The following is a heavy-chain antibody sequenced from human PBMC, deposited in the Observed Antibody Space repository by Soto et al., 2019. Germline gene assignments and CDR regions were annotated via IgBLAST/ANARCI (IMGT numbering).Heavy chain of an antibody. V-gene: IGHV4-59*01. CDR3: ARISSVDPYGYVNGGLDV. CDR2: FHHSGNS. Sequence: SETLSLTCSVSGGSIRSYYWSWIRQSPEKGLEWIGYFHHSGNSNYNPSLKSRVTISVDTSKNQLSLSLRSVTAADTAVYFCARISSVDPYGYVNGGLDVWGQGTTVTVSS. J-gene: IGHJ6*02. CDR1: GGSIRSYY. D-gene: IGHD5-18*01.